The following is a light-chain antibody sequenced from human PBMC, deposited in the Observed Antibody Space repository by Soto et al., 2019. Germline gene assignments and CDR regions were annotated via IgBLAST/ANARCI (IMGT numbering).Light chain of an antibody. V-gene: IGKV3-15*01. CDR3: QQYDNWPPWT. CDR2: GAS. J-gene: IGKJ1*01. CDR1: QSINKY. Sequence: EIVMTQSPATLSVSPGERATLSCRASQSINKYLAWYQQKPGQAPRLPIFGASTRASGIPARFSGSGSGTEFTLTISSLQSEDFAVYYCQQYDNWPPWTFGQGTKVEFK.